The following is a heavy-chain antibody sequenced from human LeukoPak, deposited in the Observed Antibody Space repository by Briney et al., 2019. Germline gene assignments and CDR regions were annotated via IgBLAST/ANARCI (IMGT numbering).Heavy chain of an antibody. CDR3: ARVSTVTTDSWFDP. CDR1: GGTFSSYA. V-gene: IGHV1-69*05. Sequence: SVKVSCKTSGGTFSSYAISWVRQAPGQGLEWMGGIIPIFGTANYAQKFQGRVTITTDESTSTAYMELSSLRSEDTAVYYCARVSTVTTDSWFDPWGQGTLVTVCS. D-gene: IGHD4-17*01. CDR2: IIPIFGTA. J-gene: IGHJ5*02.